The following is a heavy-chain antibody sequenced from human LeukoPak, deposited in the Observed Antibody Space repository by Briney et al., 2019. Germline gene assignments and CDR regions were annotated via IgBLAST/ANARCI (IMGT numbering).Heavy chain of an antibody. V-gene: IGHV1-46*03. J-gene: IGHJ4*02. CDR2: INPSGGST. Sequence: ASVKVSCKASGYTFTSYGISWVRQAPGQGLEWMGQINPSGGSTSYAQKFQGRVTMTRDTPTSTVYMELSSLRSEDTAVYYCARDEVVPDATFDYWGQGTLVTVSS. CDR3: ARDEVVPDATFDY. CDR1: GYTFTSYG. D-gene: IGHD2-2*01.